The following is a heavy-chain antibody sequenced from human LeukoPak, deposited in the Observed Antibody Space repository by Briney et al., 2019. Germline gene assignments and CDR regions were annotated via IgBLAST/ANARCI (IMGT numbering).Heavy chain of an antibody. D-gene: IGHD3-9*01. V-gene: IGHV3-21*01. CDR3: TKERRRDDILTGSFSD. CDR2: ISSSSSYI. Sequence: GGSLRLSCAASGFTFSSYSMNWVRQAPGKGLEWVSSISSSSSYIYYADSVKGRFTISRDNAKNSLYLQMNSLRAEDTAVYYCTKERRRDDILTGSFSDWGQGILVTVSS. J-gene: IGHJ4*02. CDR1: GFTFSSYS.